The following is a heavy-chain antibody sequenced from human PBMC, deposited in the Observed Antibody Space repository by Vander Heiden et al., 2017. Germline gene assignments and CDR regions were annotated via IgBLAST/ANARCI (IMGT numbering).Heavy chain of an antibody. Sequence: QLQLQESGSGLVKPSQTLSLTCAVSGGSISSGGYSWSWIRQPPGKGLECIGYIHHSGSTYYNSGSTYYNPSLKSRVNISVDRSKNQFSLKLSSVTAADTAVYYCARVTGDAFDIWGQGTMVTVSS. J-gene: IGHJ3*02. D-gene: IGHD3-9*01. V-gene: IGHV4-30-2*01. CDR2: IHHSGSTYYNSGST. CDR3: ARVTGDAFDI. CDR1: GGSISSGGYS.